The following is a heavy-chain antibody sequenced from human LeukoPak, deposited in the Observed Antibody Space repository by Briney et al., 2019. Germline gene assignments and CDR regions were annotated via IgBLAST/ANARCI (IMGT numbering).Heavy chain of an antibody. D-gene: IGHD6-19*01. CDR3: ARSATHSGWYFY. CDR1: GYTFTSYY. V-gene: IGHV1-46*01. J-gene: IGHJ4*02. Sequence: ASVKVSCKASGYTFTSYYMHWVRQAPGQGHEWVGIINPSGGSTSYAQKFQGRVTMTRDTSTSTVYMELSSLRSEDTAVYYCARSATHSGWYFYWGQGTLVTVSS. CDR2: INPSGGST.